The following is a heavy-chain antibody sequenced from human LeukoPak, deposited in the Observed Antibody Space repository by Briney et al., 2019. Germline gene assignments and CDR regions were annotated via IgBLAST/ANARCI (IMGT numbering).Heavy chain of an antibody. Sequence: PGGSLRLSCAASGFTFSSYGMHWVRQAPGKGLEWVAVISYDGSNKYYADSVKGRFTISRDNSKNTLYLQMNSLRAEDTAVYYCAKAQWLVPVYYFDYWGQGTLVTVSS. CDR3: AKAQWLVPVYYFDY. CDR1: GFTFSSYG. D-gene: IGHD6-19*01. V-gene: IGHV3-30*18. CDR2: ISYDGSNK. J-gene: IGHJ4*02.